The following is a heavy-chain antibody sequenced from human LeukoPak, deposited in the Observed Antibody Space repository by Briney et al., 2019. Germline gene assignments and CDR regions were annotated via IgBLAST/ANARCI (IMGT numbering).Heavy chain of an antibody. Sequence: GGSLRLSCAASGFTFSRYWMSWVRQAPGKGLEWVANIKQDGSQKSYVDSVKGRFTISRDNANNLLYLQMNSLRAEDTAVYFCARDIQVVAATDSHFDYWGQGTLVTVSS. V-gene: IGHV3-7*01. CDR3: ARDIQVVAATDSHFDY. D-gene: IGHD2-15*01. J-gene: IGHJ4*02. CDR1: GFTFSRYW. CDR2: IKQDGSQK.